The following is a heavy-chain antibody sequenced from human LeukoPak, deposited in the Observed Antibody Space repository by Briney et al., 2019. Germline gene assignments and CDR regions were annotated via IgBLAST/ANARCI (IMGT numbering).Heavy chain of an antibody. CDR1: GFSLNTSGVG. CDR3: AHRSEGVVATYFDS. Sequence: SGPTLVKPTQTLTLTRTFSGFSLNTSGVGVGWIRQPPGKALEWLALIYWSGDERYSPSLKNRLTITKDTSKNQVVLTMANVDPVDTATYYCAHRSEGVVATYFDSWGQGTLVTVSS. CDR2: IYWSGDE. D-gene: IGHD2-15*01. V-gene: IGHV2-5*01. J-gene: IGHJ4*02.